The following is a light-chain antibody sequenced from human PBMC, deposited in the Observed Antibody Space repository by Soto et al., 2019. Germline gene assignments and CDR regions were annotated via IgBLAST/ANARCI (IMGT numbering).Light chain of an antibody. V-gene: IGLV2-23*02. J-gene: IGLJ1*01. CDR2: EVS. Sequence: QSVLTQPASVSGSPGQSITISCTGTSSDVGSYNLVSWYQQHPGKAPKLMIYEVSKRPSGVSNRFSGSKSGNTASLTISGLQAEDEADYCCRSYAGSSGLYVFGTGTKVTVL. CDR3: RSYAGSSGLYV. CDR1: SSDVGSYNL.